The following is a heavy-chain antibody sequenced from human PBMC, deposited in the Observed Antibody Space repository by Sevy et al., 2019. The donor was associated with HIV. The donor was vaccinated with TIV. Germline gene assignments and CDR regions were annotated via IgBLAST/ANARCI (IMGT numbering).Heavy chain of an antibody. Sequence: GGSLRLSCAASGFTFSNYWMTWVRQAPGKGLEWVDNIKQDGSEKYYVDSVKGRFTISRDNAKNSVYLQMNSVRVEDSAVYFCARSSQSAFDIWGQGTMVTVSS. CDR3: ARSSQSAFDI. CDR2: IKQDGSEK. D-gene: IGHD2-2*01. CDR1: GFTFSNYW. J-gene: IGHJ3*02. V-gene: IGHV3-7*03.